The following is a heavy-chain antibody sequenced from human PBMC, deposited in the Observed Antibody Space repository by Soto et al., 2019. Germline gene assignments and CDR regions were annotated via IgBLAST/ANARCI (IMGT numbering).Heavy chain of an antibody. J-gene: IGHJ3*02. CDR3: ARDYRSGAVIHVPSEPFDI. Sequence: SVKVSCKASGYTFTSSGISWLRQAPGQGLEWMGWISAYNGNTNYAQKLQGRVTMTTDTSTSTAYMELRSLRSDDTAVYYCARDYRSGAVIHVPSEPFDIWGQGTMVTVS. V-gene: IGHV1-18*01. CDR2: ISAYNGNT. D-gene: IGHD3-3*01. CDR1: GYTFTSSG.